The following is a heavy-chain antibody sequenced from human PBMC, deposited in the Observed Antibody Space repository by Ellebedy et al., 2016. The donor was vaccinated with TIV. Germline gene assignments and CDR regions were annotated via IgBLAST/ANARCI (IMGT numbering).Heavy chain of an antibody. CDR1: GFTFSNYA. CDR2: IYYSGSA. CDR3: ARDPALPRGRFDT. Sequence: ESLKISCAASGFTFSNYAMNWVRQPPGKGLEWIGSIYYSGSAYYNPSLKSRVTVSVDTSKNQFSLNLSSVTAADTAVYYCARDPALPRGRFDTWGQGTLVTVSS. V-gene: IGHV4-38-2*02. J-gene: IGHJ5*02.